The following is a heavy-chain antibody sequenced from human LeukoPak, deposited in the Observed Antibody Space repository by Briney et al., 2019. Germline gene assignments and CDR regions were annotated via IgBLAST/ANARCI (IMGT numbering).Heavy chain of an antibody. CDR2: ISGSGGST. J-gene: IGHJ3*02. CDR3: AKDLGATDNAIDI. D-gene: IGHD1-26*01. Sequence: GGSLRLSCAASGFTVSSNEMSWVRQAPGKGLEWVSAISGSGGSTCYADSVKGRFTISRDNSKNTLYLQMNSLRAEDTAVYYCAKDLGATDNAIDIWGQGTMVTVSS. V-gene: IGHV3-23*01. CDR1: GFTVSSNE.